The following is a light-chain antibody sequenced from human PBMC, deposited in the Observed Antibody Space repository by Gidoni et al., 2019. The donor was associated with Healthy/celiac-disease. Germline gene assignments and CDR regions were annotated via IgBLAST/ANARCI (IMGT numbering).Light chain of an antibody. Sequence: ELVMTQSPATLSVSPGERATLSCRASQSVSSYLAWYQQKPGQAPRLLIYGASTRATGIPARFSGSGSGTEFTLTISSLQSEDFAVYYCQQYNNWPGWTFGQGTKVEIK. CDR3: QQYNNWPGWT. CDR1: QSVSSY. J-gene: IGKJ1*01. CDR2: GAS. V-gene: IGKV3-15*01.